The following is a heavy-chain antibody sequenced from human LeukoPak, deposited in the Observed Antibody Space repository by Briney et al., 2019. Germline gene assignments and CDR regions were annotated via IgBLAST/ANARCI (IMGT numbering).Heavy chain of an antibody. D-gene: IGHD1-1*01. CDR2: ISAYNGNT. CDR3: ARAPRNWNDGSHVENWFDP. CDR1: GYPFTSYG. J-gene: IGHJ5*02. V-gene: IGHV1-18*04. Sequence: ASVKVSCKASGYPFTSYGISWVRQAPGQGLEWMGWISAYNGNTNYAQKLQGRVTMTTDTSTSTAYMELRSLRSDDTAVYYCARAPRNWNDGSHVENWFDPWGQGTLVTVSS.